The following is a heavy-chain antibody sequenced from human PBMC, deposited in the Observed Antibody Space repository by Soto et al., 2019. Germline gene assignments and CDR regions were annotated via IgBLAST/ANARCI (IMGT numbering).Heavy chain of an antibody. CDR2: ISGSGGST. Sequence: TGGSLRLSCAASGFTFSSYAMSWVRQAPGKGLEWVSAISGSGGSTYYADSVKGRFTISRDNGKNTLYLQMSSLRAEDTAVYYWASGTNYDQYGMDVWGQGTTVTVSS. D-gene: IGHD6-13*01. CDR3: ASGTNYDQYGMDV. J-gene: IGHJ6*01. V-gene: IGHV3-23*01. CDR1: GFTFSSYA.